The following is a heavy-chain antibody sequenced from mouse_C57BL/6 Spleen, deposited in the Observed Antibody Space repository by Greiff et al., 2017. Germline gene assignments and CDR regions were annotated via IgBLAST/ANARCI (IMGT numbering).Heavy chain of an antibody. D-gene: IGHD1-1*01. Sequence: QVQLQQPGAELVKPGASVKLSCKASGYTFTSYWMHWVKQRPGQGLEWIGMIHPNSGSTNYNEKFKSKATLTVDKSSSTAYMQLSSLTSKDSAVYYCARSPSITTVVEFDYWGQGTTLTVSS. V-gene: IGHV1-64*01. J-gene: IGHJ2*01. CDR2: IHPNSGST. CDR1: GYTFTSYW. CDR3: ARSPSITTVVEFDY.